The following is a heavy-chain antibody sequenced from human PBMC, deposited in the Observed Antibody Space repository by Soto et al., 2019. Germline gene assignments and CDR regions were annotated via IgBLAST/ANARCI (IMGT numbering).Heavy chain of an antibody. V-gene: IGHV1-69*13. Sequence: SVKGSCKASGGTFSSYAISWVRQAPGQGLEWMGGIIPIFGTANYAQKFQGRVTITADESTSTAYMELSSLRSEDTAVYYCARLVDTAMVKRDYYYQYYGMDVWGQGTTVTVYS. J-gene: IGHJ6*02. CDR3: ARLVDTAMVKRDYYYQYYGMDV. CDR1: GGTFSSYA. CDR2: IIPIFGTA. D-gene: IGHD5-18*01.